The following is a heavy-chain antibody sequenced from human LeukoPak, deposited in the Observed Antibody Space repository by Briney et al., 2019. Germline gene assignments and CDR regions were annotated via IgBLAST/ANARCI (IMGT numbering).Heavy chain of an antibody. Sequence: SETLSLTCAVSGGSIRSDIRDWAWPRQPPRKWRGWLGEINHSGSTNYNPSLKIRVTISVDTSKHQFSLKLSSVTAADTAVYYCARGSSSSSSVWFDPWGQGTLVTVSS. V-gene: IGHV4-34*01. D-gene: IGHD6-6*01. CDR2: INHSGST. J-gene: IGHJ5*02. CDR3: ARGSSSSSSVWFDP. CDR1: GGSIRSDIRD.